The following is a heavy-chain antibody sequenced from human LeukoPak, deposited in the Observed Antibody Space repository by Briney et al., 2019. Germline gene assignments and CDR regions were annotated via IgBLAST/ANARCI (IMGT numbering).Heavy chain of an antibody. J-gene: IGHJ4*02. CDR1: GYTFTSYA. D-gene: IGHD6-13*01. Sequence: ASVKVSCKASGYTFTSYAMNWVRQAPGQGLEWMGWINTNTGNPTYARGFTGRSVFSLDTSVSTAYLQISSPKAEDTAVYYCARDVLKYSSSWYYYWGQGTLVTVSS. V-gene: IGHV7-4-1*02. CDR2: INTNTGNP. CDR3: ARDVLKYSSSWYYY.